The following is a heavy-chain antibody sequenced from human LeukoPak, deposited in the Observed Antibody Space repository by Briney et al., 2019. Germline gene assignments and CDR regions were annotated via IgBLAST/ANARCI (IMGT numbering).Heavy chain of an antibody. CDR2: ISYDGTNE. V-gene: IGHV3-30*04. J-gene: IGHJ6*04. CDR1: GFTFNTYT. CDR3: ARAGGCSGGSCYYYYYGMDV. D-gene: IGHD2-15*01. Sequence: GGSLRLSCAASGFTFNTYTMSWVRQAPGKGLEWVALISYDGTNEYYADSVKGRFTISRDNSKNTVSVQMNSLRIEDTAVYYCARAGGCSGGSCYYYYYGMDVWGKGTTVTVSS.